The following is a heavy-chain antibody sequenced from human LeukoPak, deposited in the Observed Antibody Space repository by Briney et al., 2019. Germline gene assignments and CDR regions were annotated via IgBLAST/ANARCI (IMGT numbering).Heavy chain of an antibody. Sequence: GGSLRLSCAASGFTFSSYEMNWVRQAPGKGLEWVSGMSGSGGSTYYADSVKGRFTISRDNSRNTLYLQMNSLRAEDTAVYYCAKAMAERAYSYADPLAYWGQGTLVTVSS. CDR2: MSGSGGST. J-gene: IGHJ4*02. V-gene: IGHV3-23*01. D-gene: IGHD5-18*01. CDR3: AKAMAERAYSYADPLAY. CDR1: GFTFSSYE.